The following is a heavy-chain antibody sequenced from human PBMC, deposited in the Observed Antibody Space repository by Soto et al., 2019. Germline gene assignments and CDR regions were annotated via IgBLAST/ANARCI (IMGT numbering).Heavy chain of an antibody. V-gene: IGHV3-23*01. CDR3: AKDRRCTGETCSLSKDY. Sequence: PGGSLRLSCAASGFIFSAYGLAWVRQAPGKGLEWVAGIRGSGTKTYYADSVRGRFTISRDNPRSTLYLQIDSLRAYDTPVYYCAKDRRCTGETCSLSKDYWAQGTMVTVAS. D-gene: IGHD2-8*02. CDR2: IRGSGTKT. CDR1: GFIFSAYG. J-gene: IGHJ4*02.